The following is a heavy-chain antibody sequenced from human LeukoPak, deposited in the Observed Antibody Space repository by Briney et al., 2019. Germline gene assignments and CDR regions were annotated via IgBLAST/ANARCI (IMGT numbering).Heavy chain of an antibody. CDR3: ARVPTVTFFDY. V-gene: IGHV4-39*07. D-gene: IGHD4-17*01. CDR1: GGSISSSTYY. J-gene: IGHJ4*02. Sequence: SETLSLTCTVSGGSISSSTYYWGWIRQPPGKGLEWIGSIYYSGSTYYNPSLKSRVTISVDTSKNQFSLKLSSVTAADTAVYYCARVPTVTFFDYWGQGTLVTVSS. CDR2: IYYSGST.